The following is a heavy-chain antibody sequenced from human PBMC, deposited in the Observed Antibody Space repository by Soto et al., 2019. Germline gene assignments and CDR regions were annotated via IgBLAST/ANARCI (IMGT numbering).Heavy chain of an antibody. Sequence: RASVKVSCKASGYTFTSYYMHWVRQAPGQGLEWMGIINPSGGSTSYAQKFQGRVTMTRDTSTSTVYMELSSLRSEDTAVYYCARGYSSSWYRRYGMDVWGQGTTVTVSS. CDR1: GYTFTSYY. CDR2: INPSGGST. V-gene: IGHV1-46*01. J-gene: IGHJ6*02. D-gene: IGHD6-13*01. CDR3: ARGYSSSWYRRYGMDV.